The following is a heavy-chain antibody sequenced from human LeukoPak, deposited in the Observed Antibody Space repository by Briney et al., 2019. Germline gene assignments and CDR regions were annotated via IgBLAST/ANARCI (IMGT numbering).Heavy chain of an antibody. CDR2: INSGGNA. D-gene: IGHD3-22*01. J-gene: IGHJ2*01. CDR1: GFTFDDYG. Sequence: PGGSLRLSCAASGFTFDDYGMSWVRQAPGKGLEWVSVINSGGNAYYADSVKGRFTISRDNSKNMLYLQMNSLRAEDTAVYYCARSQGGTMSLRHFDLWGRGTLVTVSS. CDR3: ARSQGGTMSLRHFDL. V-gene: IGHV3-53*01.